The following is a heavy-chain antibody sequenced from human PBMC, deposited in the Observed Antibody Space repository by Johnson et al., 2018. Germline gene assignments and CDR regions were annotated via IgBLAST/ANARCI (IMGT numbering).Heavy chain of an antibody. Sequence: QVQLQESGPGLVKXSQTLSVXCAISGDSVSSISAAWNWIRQSPSRGLEWLGRTYYRSKWVNDYVISMKSRISINPDTSKNQLPLQLNSVTFEDTAVYYCASNTLGYSYRDYWGQGTLVTVSS. D-gene: IGHD5-18*01. CDR2: TYYRSKWVN. V-gene: IGHV6-1*01. CDR1: GDSVSSISAA. J-gene: IGHJ4*02. CDR3: ASNTLGYSYRDY.